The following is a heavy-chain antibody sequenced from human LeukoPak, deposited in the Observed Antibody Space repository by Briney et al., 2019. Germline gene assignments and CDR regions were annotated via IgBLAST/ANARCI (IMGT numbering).Heavy chain of an antibody. V-gene: IGHV3-74*01. D-gene: IGHD3-10*01. CDR1: GFTFSSYA. J-gene: IGHJ5*01. Sequence: PGGSLRLSCAASGFTFSSYAMSWVRQAPGKGLVWVSRIKSDGSTTYADSVKGRFTISRDNAKNTLYLYMNSLRAEDTAVYYCARTPYSGSYYNHWFDSWGQGTLVTVSS. CDR3: ARTPYSGSYYNHWFDS. CDR2: IKSDGST.